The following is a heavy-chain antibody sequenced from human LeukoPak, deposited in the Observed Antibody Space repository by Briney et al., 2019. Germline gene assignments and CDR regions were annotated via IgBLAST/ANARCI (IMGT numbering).Heavy chain of an antibody. CDR2: IGGSGGRT. V-gene: IGHV3-23*01. CDR1: GFTFRSHA. Sequence: GGSLRLSCAATGFTFRSHAMNWVRQAPGKGLEWVSGIGGSGGRTYYADSVTGRFTISRDNSKNTVYLQMNSLRAADTAVYYCARGRIAVALYYGMDVWGHGTTVTVFS. J-gene: IGHJ6*02. CDR3: ARGRIAVALYYGMDV. D-gene: IGHD6-19*01.